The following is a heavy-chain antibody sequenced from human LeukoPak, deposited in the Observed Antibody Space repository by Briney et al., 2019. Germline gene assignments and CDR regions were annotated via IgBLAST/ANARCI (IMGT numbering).Heavy chain of an antibody. CDR1: GGTFSSYA. D-gene: IGHD6-6*01. CDR2: IIPIFGTA. Sequence: ASVKVSCKASGGTFSSYAISWVRQAPGQGLEWMGGIIPIFGTANYAQKFQGRVTITTDESTSTAYMELSSLRSEDTAVYYCARDGGYSSSFGYWGQGTLVTVSS. V-gene: IGHV1-69*05. J-gene: IGHJ4*02. CDR3: ARDGGYSSSFGY.